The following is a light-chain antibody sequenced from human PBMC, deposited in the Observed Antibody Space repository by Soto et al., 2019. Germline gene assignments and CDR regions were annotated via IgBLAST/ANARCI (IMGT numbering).Light chain of an antibody. CDR2: KAS. J-gene: IGKJ4*01. CDR1: QSINNW. CDR3: QQYNGSPVT. Sequence: DIQMTQSPSTLSASVGDRVTITCRASQSINNWLAWYQQKPGKAPKLLIHKASSLESGVPSRFSGSGSGTEFTLTIASLQPDDSATYYCQQYNGSPVTFGGGTRVQIK. V-gene: IGKV1-5*03.